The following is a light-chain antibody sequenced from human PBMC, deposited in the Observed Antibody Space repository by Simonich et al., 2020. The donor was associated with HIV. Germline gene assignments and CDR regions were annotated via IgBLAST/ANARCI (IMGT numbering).Light chain of an antibody. V-gene: IGKV1-9*01. J-gene: IGKJ4*01. CDR2: AAS. CDR3: QQLNSYPRALT. Sequence: DIQMTQSPSSLSASVGDRVTITCQASQDISNYLNWYQQKPGKAPKLLIYAASTLQSGVPSRFSGSGSGTEFTLTISSLQPEDFATYYCQQLNSYPRALTFGGGTKVEIK. CDR1: QDISNY.